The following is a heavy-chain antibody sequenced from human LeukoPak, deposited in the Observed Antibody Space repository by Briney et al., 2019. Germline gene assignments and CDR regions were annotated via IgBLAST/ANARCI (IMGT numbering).Heavy chain of an antibody. CDR2: IYYSGIT. Sequence: SETLSLTCTLSGDSISSSSFYWAWIRQPPGKGLEGIGTIYYSGITYYSSSLKSRVTISVDTPKNQFSLKLSSVPAADPAVYFCASSGPAAGRPDAFDIWRQGTMVTVSS. D-gene: IGHD2-2*01. V-gene: IGHV4-39*07. J-gene: IGHJ3*02. CDR3: ASSGPAAGRPDAFDI. CDR1: GDSISSSSFY.